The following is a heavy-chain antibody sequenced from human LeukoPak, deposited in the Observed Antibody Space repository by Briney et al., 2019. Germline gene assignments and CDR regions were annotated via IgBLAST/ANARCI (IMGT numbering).Heavy chain of an antibody. V-gene: IGHV3-48*02. Sequence: GGSLRLSCAASGFTFSGYSMNWVRQAPGKGLEWVSYVSSSSSRIYYADSVKGRFIVSRDNAKNSLFLQINSLSDEDTAVYYCARDKYCSDTNCYGTSFEYWGQGTLVTVSS. CDR3: ARDKYCSDTNCYGTSFEY. CDR2: VSSSSSRI. J-gene: IGHJ4*02. D-gene: IGHD2-2*01. CDR1: GFTFSGYS.